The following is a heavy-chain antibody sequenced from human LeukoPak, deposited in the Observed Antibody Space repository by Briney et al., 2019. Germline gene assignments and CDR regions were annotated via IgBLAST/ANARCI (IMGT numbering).Heavy chain of an antibody. CDR2: IGTAGDT. Sequence: GGSLRLSCAASGFTFSSYDRHWARQATGKGLEWVSAIGTAGDTYYPGSVKGRFTISRENAKNSLYLQINSLRVEDTAVYYCIVFGDSNHWGQGTLVTVSS. CDR1: GFTFSSYD. CDR3: IVFGDSNH. J-gene: IGHJ5*02. V-gene: IGHV3-13*01. D-gene: IGHD4-17*01.